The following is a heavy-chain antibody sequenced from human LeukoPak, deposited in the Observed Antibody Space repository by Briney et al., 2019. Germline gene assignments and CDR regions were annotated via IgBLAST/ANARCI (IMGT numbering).Heavy chain of an antibody. J-gene: IGHJ4*02. D-gene: IGHD2-21*01. CDR2: ISYDGSNK. V-gene: IGHV3-30*03. CDR1: GFTFSSYG. Sequence: GRSLRLSCAASGFTFSSYGMHWVRQAPGKGLEWVAVISYDGSNKYYADSVKGRFTISRHNSKNTLYLQMNSLRAEDTAVYYCARAQGVSWGQGTLVTVSS. CDR3: ARAQGVS.